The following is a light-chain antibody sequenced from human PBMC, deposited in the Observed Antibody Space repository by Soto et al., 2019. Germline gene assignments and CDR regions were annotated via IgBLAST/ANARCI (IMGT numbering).Light chain of an antibody. Sequence: ESVLTQSPGTLSLSPGEKATLSCRASQSVSSSYLAWYQQKPGQAPRLLIYGASSRATGIPARFSGSGSGTDFTLTISSLEPEDFAVYYCQQRSNWPRTFGQGTKVEIK. J-gene: IGKJ1*01. CDR1: QSVSSSY. CDR2: GAS. CDR3: QQRSNWPRT. V-gene: IGKV3D-20*02.